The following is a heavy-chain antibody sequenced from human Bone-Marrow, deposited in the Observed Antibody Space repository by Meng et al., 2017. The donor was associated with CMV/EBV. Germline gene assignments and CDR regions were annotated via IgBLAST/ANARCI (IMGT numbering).Heavy chain of an antibody. J-gene: IGHJ6*02. CDR1: GGSFSGYY. V-gene: IGHV4-59*12. Sequence: SETLSLTCAVYGGSFSGYYWSWIRQPPGKGLEWIGYIYYSGSTYYNPSLKSRVTISVDTSKNQFSLKLSSVTAADTAVYYCAREALYYYGMDVWGQGTTVTVSS. CDR3: AREALYYYGMDV. CDR2: IYYSGST.